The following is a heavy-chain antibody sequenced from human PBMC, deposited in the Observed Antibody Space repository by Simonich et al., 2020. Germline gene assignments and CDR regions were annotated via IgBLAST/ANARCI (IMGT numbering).Heavy chain of an antibody. CDR2: ISAYNGNT. D-gene: IGHD2-15*01. J-gene: IGHJ4*02. CDR1: GYTFTSYG. CDR3: ARASRGTWWYYYFDY. Sequence: QVQLVQSGAEVKKPGASVKVSCKASGYTFTSYGISWVRQAPGQGLEWMGVISAYNGNTNYAPKLQGRVTMTTDTSTSTAYMELRSLRSDDTAVYYCARASRGTWWYYYFDYWGQGTLVTVSS. V-gene: IGHV1-18*01.